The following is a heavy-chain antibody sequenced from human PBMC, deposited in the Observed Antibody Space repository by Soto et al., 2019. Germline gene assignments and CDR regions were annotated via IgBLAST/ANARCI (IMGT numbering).Heavy chain of an antibody. Sequence: GWSLRLSCAASGFTFSSYAMSWVRQAPGKGLEWVSAISGSGGSTYYADSVKGRFTISRDNSKNTLYLQMNSLRAEDTAVYYCAKEGIMITFGGVIAPPDYWGQGTLVTVSS. CDR2: ISGSGGST. J-gene: IGHJ4*02. D-gene: IGHD3-16*02. V-gene: IGHV3-23*01. CDR1: GFTFSSYA. CDR3: AKEGIMITFGGVIAPPDY.